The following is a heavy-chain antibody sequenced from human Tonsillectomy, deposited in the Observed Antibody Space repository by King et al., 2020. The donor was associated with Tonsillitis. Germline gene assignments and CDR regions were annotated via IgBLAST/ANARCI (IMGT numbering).Heavy chain of an antibody. J-gene: IGHJ4*02. V-gene: IGHV4-61*01. Sequence: QLQESGPGLVKPSETLSLTCTVSGGSVSSGSYYWGWIRQPPGKGLEWIGYIYYSGSTNYNPSLKGRVTISVDTSKNQFSLKLNSVTAADTAVYYCARDLYSSGWYYFDYWGQGTLVTVSS. D-gene: IGHD6-19*01. CDR1: GGSVSSGSYY. CDR2: IYYSGST. CDR3: ARDLYSSGWYYFDY.